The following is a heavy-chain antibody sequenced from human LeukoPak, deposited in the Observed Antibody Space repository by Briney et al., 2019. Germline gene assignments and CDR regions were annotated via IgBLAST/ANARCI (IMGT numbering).Heavy chain of an antibody. CDR1: GFTFSNYW. CDR3: ARKAVACDY. Sequence: PGGSLRLSCAASGFTFSNYWMHWVRQAPGKGLVWVSRIDGDGSSTSYADSVKGRFTISRDNSKNTLYLQMNSLRAEDTAVYYCARKAVACDYWGQGTPVTVSS. V-gene: IGHV3-74*01. CDR2: IDGDGSST. D-gene: IGHD6-19*01. J-gene: IGHJ4*02.